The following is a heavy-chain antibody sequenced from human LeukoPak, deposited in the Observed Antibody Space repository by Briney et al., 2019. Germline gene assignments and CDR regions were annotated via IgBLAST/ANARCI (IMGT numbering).Heavy chain of an antibody. Sequence: PGGTLRLSCAASGFTFSSYDMHWVRQPPGKGLEWVAFIRYDGSNKYYADSVKGRFTISRDNSKNTLYLQMNSLRAEDTAVYYCAKDFVSSVSQDPNRPYYFDYWGQGTLVTVSS. CDR2: IRYDGSNK. CDR3: AKDFVSSVSQDPNRPYYFDY. D-gene: IGHD3-10*01. CDR1: GFTFSSYD. J-gene: IGHJ4*02. V-gene: IGHV3-30*02.